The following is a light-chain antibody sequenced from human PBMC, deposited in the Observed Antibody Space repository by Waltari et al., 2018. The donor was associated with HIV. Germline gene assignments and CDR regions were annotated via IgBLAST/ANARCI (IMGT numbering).Light chain of an antibody. CDR1: QNLIHFSNSKNY. CDR2: WAS. J-gene: IGKJ1*01. CDR3: QQYSSPPRT. Sequence: DIVMTQSPDSLAVSLGERATINCKSSQNLIHFSNSKNYLAWYQQKPVQPPKLLIYWASTREAGVPDRFNGSGSGTDFSLTISSLQAEDVAVYYCQQYSSPPRTFGQGTKVEIK. V-gene: IGKV4-1*01.